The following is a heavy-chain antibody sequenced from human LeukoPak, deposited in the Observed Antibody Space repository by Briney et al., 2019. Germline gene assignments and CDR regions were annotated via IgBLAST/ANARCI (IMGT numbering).Heavy chain of an antibody. Sequence: ASVKVSCKASGGTFSSYAISWVRQAPGQGLEWMGGIIPIFGTANYAQKFQGRVTITADESTSTAYMELSSLRSEDTAVYYCARAPIWYNSAGTGYFDYWGQGTLVTVSS. CDR1: GGTFSSYA. J-gene: IGHJ4*02. CDR3: ARAPIWYNSAGTGYFDY. D-gene: IGHD6-19*01. CDR2: IIPIFGTA. V-gene: IGHV1-69*13.